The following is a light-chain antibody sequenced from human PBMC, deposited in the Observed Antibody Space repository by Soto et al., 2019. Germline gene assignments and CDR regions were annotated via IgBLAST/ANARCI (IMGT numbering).Light chain of an antibody. CDR2: GAS. J-gene: IGKJ2*01. CDR3: QHYGRTPPYT. V-gene: IGKV3-20*01. Sequence: EIXLTQSPGTLSLSPGERATLSCRASQSVSSSYLSWFQQKPGQAPRLLIYGASSRATGIPDRFSGSGSGTDFTLTISRLEAEDFAVYYCQHYGRTPPYTFGQGTKLEIK. CDR1: QSVSSSY.